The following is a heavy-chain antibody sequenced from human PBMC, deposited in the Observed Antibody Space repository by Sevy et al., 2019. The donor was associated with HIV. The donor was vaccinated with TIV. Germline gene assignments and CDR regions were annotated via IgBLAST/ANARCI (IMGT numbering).Heavy chain of an antibody. J-gene: IGHJ4*02. V-gene: IGHV4-59*01. Sequence: SETLSLTCTVSGGSISSSYWSWIRQPPGKGLEWIGYIYYSGSTNYNPSLNSRVTISVDTSKNQLSLNLSSVTAADTAVYYRATGADYGDYVKWGRGTLVTVSS. CDR3: ATGADYGDYVK. CDR2: IYYSGST. CDR1: GGSISSSY. D-gene: IGHD4-17*01.